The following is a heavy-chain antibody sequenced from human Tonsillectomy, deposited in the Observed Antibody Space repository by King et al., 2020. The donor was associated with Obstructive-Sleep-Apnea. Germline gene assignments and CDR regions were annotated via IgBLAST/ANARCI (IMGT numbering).Heavy chain of an antibody. Sequence: EVQLVESGGGLVQPGGSLRLSCAASGFTFSSYAMSWVRQAPGEGVEWVSAIIGSGGSPYYADSLKGRFTISRDNSKNTLYLQMNSLRAEDTAVYYCAMDPGVSRWFDPWGQGTLVTVSS. V-gene: IGHV3-23*04. CDR2: IIGSGGSP. J-gene: IGHJ5*02. D-gene: IGHD3-10*01. CDR3: AMDPGVSRWFDP. CDR1: GFTFSSYA.